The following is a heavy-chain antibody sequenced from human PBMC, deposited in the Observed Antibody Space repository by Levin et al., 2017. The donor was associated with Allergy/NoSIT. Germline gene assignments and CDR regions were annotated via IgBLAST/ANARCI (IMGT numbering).Heavy chain of an antibody. CDR1: GYTFTGYY. Sequence: PSASVKVSCKASGYTFTGYYMHWVRQAPGQGLEWMGWINPNSGGTNYAQKFQGRVTMTRDTSISTAYMELSRLRSDDTAVYYCARDSGTDSSGVDADFDYWGQGTLVTVSS. J-gene: IGHJ4*02. D-gene: IGHD6-19*01. CDR3: ARDSGTDSSGVDADFDY. CDR2: INPNSGGT. V-gene: IGHV1-2*02.